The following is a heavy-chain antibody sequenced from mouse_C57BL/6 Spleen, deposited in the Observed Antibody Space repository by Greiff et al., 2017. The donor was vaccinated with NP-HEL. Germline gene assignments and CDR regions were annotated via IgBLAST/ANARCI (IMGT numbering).Heavy chain of an antibody. J-gene: IGHJ2*01. Sequence: EVQLQQSGHELVKPDASVQISCKDSGYSFTDYKMKRVEQTTEKSLAWIGVLTPNYGTTSYNQKFQGQATLTVDQSSSTAYMQLHSLTSEDSAVYYCARGEYGSHFDYWGQGTTLTVSS. CDR2: LTPNYGTT. CDR3: ARGEYGSHFDY. V-gene: IGHV1-39*01. D-gene: IGHD1-1*01. CDR1: GYSFTDYK.